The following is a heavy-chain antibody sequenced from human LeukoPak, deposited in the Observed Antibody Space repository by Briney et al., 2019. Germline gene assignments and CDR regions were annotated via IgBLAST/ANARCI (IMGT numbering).Heavy chain of an antibody. CDR3: TRDYSSSWPDY. CDR1: GFTFGDYA. J-gene: IGHJ4*02. V-gene: IGHV3-49*03. CDR2: IRSKAYGGTT. Sequence: GGSLRLSCTASGFTFGDYAMSWFRQAPGKGLEWGGFIRSKAYGGTTEYAASVKGRFTISRDDSKSIAYLQMNSLKTEDTAVYYCTRDYSSSWPDYWGQGTLVTVSS. D-gene: IGHD6-13*01.